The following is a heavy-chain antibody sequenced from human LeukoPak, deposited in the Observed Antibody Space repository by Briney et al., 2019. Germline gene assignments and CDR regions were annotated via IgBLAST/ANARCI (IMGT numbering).Heavy chain of an antibody. CDR1: GGSFSGYY. D-gene: IGHD6-6*01. CDR3: ARVIAARLYYYYGMDV. Sequence: ETLSLTCAVYGGSFSGYYWSWVRQAPGKGLEWVSGINWNGGSTGYADSVKGRFTISRDNAKNSLYLQMNSLRAEDTALYHCARVIAARLYYYYGMDVWGQGTTVTVSS. V-gene: IGHV3-20*01. J-gene: IGHJ6*02. CDR2: INWNGGST.